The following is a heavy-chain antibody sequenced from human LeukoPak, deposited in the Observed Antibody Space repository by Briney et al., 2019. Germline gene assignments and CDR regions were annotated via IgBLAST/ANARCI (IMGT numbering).Heavy chain of an antibody. CDR1: GGTFSSYA. CDR2: IIPIFGTA. J-gene: IGHJ5*02. Sequence: SVKVSCKASGGTFSSYAISWVRQAPGQGVEWMGRIIPIFGTANYAQKFQGRVTITTDESTSTAYMELSSLRSEDTAVYYCARVVGGATGNNWFDPWGQGTLVTVSS. CDR3: ARVVGGATGNNWFDP. D-gene: IGHD1-14*01. V-gene: IGHV1-69*05.